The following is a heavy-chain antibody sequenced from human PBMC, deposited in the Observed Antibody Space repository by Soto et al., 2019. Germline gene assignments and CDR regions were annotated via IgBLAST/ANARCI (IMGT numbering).Heavy chain of an antibody. V-gene: IGHV1-3*05. CDR1: GYTFTSYA. J-gene: IGHJ4*02. Sequence: QVQLVQSGAEEKKPGASVKVSCKASGYTFTSYAMHWVRQAPGQRLEWMGWINAGNGNTKYSQKFQGRVTITRDTSPSTAYMELSSLRSEDTAVYYCARSPGGPMTPGDYWGQGTLVTVSS. CDR2: INAGNGNT. D-gene: IGHD3-10*01. CDR3: ARSPGGPMTPGDY.